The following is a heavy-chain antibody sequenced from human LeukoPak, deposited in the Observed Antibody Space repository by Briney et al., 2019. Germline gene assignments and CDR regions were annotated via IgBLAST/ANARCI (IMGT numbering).Heavy chain of an antibody. Sequence: ASVKVSCKASGYTFTGYYMHWVRQAPGQGLEWMGWINPNSGGTNYAQKFQGRVTMTRDTSISTAYMELSRLRSDDTAVYYCARAGSGYDYASDFDYWGQGTLVTVSS. CDR2: INPNSGGT. CDR1: GYTFTGYY. CDR3: ARAGSGYDYASDFDY. V-gene: IGHV1-2*02. D-gene: IGHD5-12*01. J-gene: IGHJ4*02.